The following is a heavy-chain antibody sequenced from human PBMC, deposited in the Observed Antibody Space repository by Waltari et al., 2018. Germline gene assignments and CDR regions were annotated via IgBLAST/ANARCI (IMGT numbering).Heavy chain of an antibody. CDR3: ARGLRDMVRGVIIRRNWFDP. CDR1: GYTFTSYD. CDR2: MNPNSGNT. J-gene: IGHJ5*01. D-gene: IGHD3-10*01. Sequence: QVQLVQSGAEVKKPGASVKVSCKASGYTFTSYDINWVRQATGQGLEWMGWMNPNSGNTGYAQKFQGRVTMTRNTSISTAYMELSSLRSEDTAMYYCARGLRDMVRGVIIRRNWFDPWGQGTLVTVSS. V-gene: IGHV1-8*01.